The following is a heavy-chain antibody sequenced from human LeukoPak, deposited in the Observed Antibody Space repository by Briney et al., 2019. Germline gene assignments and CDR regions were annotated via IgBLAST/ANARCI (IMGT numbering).Heavy chain of an antibody. CDR1: GYTFTSYD. Sequence: ASVKVSCKASGYTFTSYDINWVRQATGQGLEWMGWMNPNSGNTGYAQKFQGRVTMTRNTSISTAYMELSSLRSEDTAVYYCARWGSGSYYYAFDIWGQGTMVTVSS. J-gene: IGHJ3*02. V-gene: IGHV1-8*01. CDR3: ARWGSGSYYYAFDI. D-gene: IGHD1-26*01. CDR2: MNPNSGNT.